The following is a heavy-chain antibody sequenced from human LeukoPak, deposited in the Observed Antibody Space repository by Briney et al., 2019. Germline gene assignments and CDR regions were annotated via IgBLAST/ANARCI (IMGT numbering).Heavy chain of an antibody. CDR1: GFTFDDYG. Sequence: GGSLRLSCAASGFTFDDYGMSWVRQAPGKGLEWVSGINWNGGSTVYADSVKGRFTISRDNAKNSLYLQMNSLRAEDTALYYCARDYYYDSSGYYTPDDYWGQGTLVTVSS. V-gene: IGHV3-20*04. D-gene: IGHD3-22*01. CDR2: INWNGGST. CDR3: ARDYYYDSSGYYTPDDY. J-gene: IGHJ4*02.